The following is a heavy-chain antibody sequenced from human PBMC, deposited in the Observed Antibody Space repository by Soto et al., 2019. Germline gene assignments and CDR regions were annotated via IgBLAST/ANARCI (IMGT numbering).Heavy chain of an antibody. CDR3: ASVVLQLLSPIDF. D-gene: IGHD1-26*01. V-gene: IGHV3-21*01. CDR1: GFTISSYS. CDR2: ISSSSSYI. J-gene: IGHJ4*02. Sequence: PGGSLRLSCAASGFTISSYSMNWVRQAPGKGLEWVSSISSSSSYIYYAASVKGRFTISRDNATNSLYLQMNSLRAEDTAVYYFASVVLQLLSPIDFRGQGTLVTVSS.